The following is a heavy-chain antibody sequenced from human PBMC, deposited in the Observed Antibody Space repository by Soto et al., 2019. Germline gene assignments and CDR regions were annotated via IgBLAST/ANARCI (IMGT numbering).Heavy chain of an antibody. CDR2: ISSSSSYI. CDR3: ARDPTDDYGDYRSGQGQDY. CDR1: GFTFSSYS. V-gene: IGHV3-21*01. Sequence: EVQLVESGGGLVKPGGSLRLSCAASGFTFSSYSMNWVRQAPGKGLEWVSAISSSSSYIYYADSVKGRVTISRANAKNSLYLQMNTLRAEDTAVYYCARDPTDDYGDYRSGQGQDYWGQGTLVTVSS. J-gene: IGHJ4*02. D-gene: IGHD4-17*01.